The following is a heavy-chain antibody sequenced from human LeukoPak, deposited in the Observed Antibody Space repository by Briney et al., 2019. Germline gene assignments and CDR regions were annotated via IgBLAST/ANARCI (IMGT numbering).Heavy chain of an antibody. J-gene: IGHJ3*02. V-gene: IGHV4-61*02. D-gene: IGHD3-10*01. CDR3: ARARLWFGGDAFDI. Sequence: SQTLSLTCTVSGGSISSGSYYWSWIRQPARKGLEWIGRIYTSGSTNYNPSLKSRVTISVDTSKNQFSLKLSSVTAADTAVYYCARARLWFGGDAFDIWGQGTMVTVSS. CDR2: IYTSGST. CDR1: GGSISSGSYY.